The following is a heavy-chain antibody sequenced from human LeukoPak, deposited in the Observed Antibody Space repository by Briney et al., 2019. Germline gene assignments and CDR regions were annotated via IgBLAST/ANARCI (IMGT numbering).Heavy chain of an antibody. J-gene: IGHJ4*02. Sequence: SQTLSLTCTVSGGSISSGSYYWSWIRQPAGKGLEWIGRIYTSGSTNYNPSLRSRVTISVDTSKNQFSLKLSSVTAADTAVYYCARGITSWYYFDYWGQGSLVTVSS. CDR3: ARGITSWYYFDY. D-gene: IGHD1-14*01. CDR1: GGSISSGSYY. V-gene: IGHV4-61*02. CDR2: IYTSGST.